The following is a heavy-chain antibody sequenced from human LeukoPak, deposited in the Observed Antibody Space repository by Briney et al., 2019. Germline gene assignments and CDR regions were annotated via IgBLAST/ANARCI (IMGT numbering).Heavy chain of an antibody. CDR2: ISYDGSNK. V-gene: IGHV3-30-3*01. D-gene: IGHD3-10*01. CDR3: ARDTLYGNYFDY. CDR1: GFTFSSYA. Sequence: GGSLRLSCAASGFTFSSYAMHWVRQAPGKGLEWVAVISYDGSNKYYADSVKGRFPISRDNSKNTLYLQMNSLRAEDTAVYYCARDTLYGNYFDYWGQGTLVTVSS. J-gene: IGHJ4*02.